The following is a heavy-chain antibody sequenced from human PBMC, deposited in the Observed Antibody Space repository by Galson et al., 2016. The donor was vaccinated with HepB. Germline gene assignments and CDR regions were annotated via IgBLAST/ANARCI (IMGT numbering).Heavy chain of an antibody. V-gene: IGHV3-15*01. J-gene: IGHJ5*02. CDR2: IKSKGAGETK. CDR3: ARSGLTYLDT. D-gene: IGHD3-3*01. CDR1: GLIFSDAW. Sequence: SLRLSCAASGLIFSDAWMSWVRQPPGKGLEWVGRIKSKGAGETKEYAAPVKGRFTISRDDSRNMVYLHMNSLRTEDTALYYCARSGLTYLDTWGQGTLVTVSS.